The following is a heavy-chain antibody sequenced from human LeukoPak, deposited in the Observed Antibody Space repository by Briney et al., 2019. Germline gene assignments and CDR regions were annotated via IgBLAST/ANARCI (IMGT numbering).Heavy chain of an antibody. CDR1: GGSISSYY. CDR3: ARNLMVRGVIIPYYYYGMDV. CDR2: IYTSGST. J-gene: IGHJ6*02. Sequence: NPSETLSLTCTVSGGSISSYYWSWIRQPPGKGLEWIGYIYTSGSTNYNPSLKSRVTISVDTSKNQFSLKLSSVTAADTAVYYCARNLMVRGVIIPYYYYGMDVWGQGTTVTVSS. V-gene: IGHV4-4*09. D-gene: IGHD3-10*01.